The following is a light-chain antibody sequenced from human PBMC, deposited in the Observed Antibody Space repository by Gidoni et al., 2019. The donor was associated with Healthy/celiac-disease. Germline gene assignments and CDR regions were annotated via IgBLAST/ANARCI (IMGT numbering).Light chain of an antibody. CDR1: QSVSSN. CDR2: GAS. Sequence: EIVMTQSPATLSVSPGERATLPCRASQSVSSNLSWYQQKPGQAPMLLIDGASTRATGIPARCSGRGSGTESTLTISSLQSEDFAVYCCQQYNNWPSTFGQGTRLEIK. V-gene: IGKV3-15*01. CDR3: QQYNNWPST. J-gene: IGKJ5*01.